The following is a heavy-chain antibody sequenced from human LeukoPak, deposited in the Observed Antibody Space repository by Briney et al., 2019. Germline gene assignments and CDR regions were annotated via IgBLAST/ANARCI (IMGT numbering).Heavy chain of an antibody. CDR1: GGSISSNTHY. D-gene: IGHD7-27*01. V-gene: IGHV4-39*01. J-gene: IGHJ4*02. CDR2: VYSGGAT. CDR3: ASWGSHFDY. Sequence: PSETLSLTCTVSGGSISSNTHYWGWIRQPPGKGLEWIGNVYSGGATFYNPSLKSRVTISVDTSKNQFSLKLSSVTAADTAVYYCASWGSHFDYWGQGTLVTVSS.